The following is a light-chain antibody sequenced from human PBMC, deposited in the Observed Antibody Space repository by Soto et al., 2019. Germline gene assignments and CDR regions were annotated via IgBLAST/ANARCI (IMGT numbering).Light chain of an antibody. J-gene: IGKJ5*01. CDR3: QQYENLPT. V-gene: IGKV1-33*01. Sequence: QMTQSPSSLSASMGDRVTITCQASQNINNYLNWYQQKPGRAPKLLIYDASNLEAGVPSRFRGSGSGTDFTFTISRLQPEDIATYYCQQYENLPTFGQGTRLEIK. CDR2: DAS. CDR1: QNINNY.